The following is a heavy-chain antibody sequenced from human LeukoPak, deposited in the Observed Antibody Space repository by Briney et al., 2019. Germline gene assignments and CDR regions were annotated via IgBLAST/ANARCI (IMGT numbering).Heavy chain of an antibody. CDR1: GFSLSTSGVG. D-gene: IGHD3-3*01. Sequence: SGPTLVNPTQTLTLTCTFSGFSLSTSGVGVGWIRQPPGKALEWLALLYWNDDKRYSPSLKSRLTITKDTSKNQVVLTITTMEHVDTATYYCAHSPTYYDFWSGYPAWFDPWGQGTLVTVSS. CDR3: AHSPTYYDFWSGYPAWFDP. CDR2: LYWNDDK. V-gene: IGHV2-5*01. J-gene: IGHJ5*02.